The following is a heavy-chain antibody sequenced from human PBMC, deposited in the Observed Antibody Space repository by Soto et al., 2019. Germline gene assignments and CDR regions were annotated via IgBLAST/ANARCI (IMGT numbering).Heavy chain of an antibody. D-gene: IGHD2-21*02. J-gene: IGHJ4*02. CDR3: ARDGAYCGGDCYSDYFDY. Sequence: ASVKVSCKASGYTFTSYAMHWVRQAPGQGLEWMGWISAYNGNTNYAQKLQGRVTMTTDTSTSTAYMELRSLRSDDTAVYYCARDGAYCGGDCYSDYFDYWGQGTLVTVSS. CDR2: ISAYNGNT. CDR1: GYTFTSYA. V-gene: IGHV1-18*01.